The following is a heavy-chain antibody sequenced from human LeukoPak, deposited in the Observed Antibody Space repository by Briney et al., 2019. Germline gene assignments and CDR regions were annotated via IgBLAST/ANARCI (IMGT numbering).Heavy chain of an antibody. CDR3: ARGPYDSSGYFISAFDI. J-gene: IGHJ3*02. CDR2: IYSGGST. Sequence: GGSLRLSCAASGFTVSSNYMSWVRRAPGKGLEWVSVIYSGGSTYYADSVKGRFTISRDNSKNTLYLQMNSLRAEDTAVYYCARGPYDSSGYFISAFDIWGQGTMVTVSS. V-gene: IGHV3-66*01. D-gene: IGHD3-22*01. CDR1: GFTVSSNY.